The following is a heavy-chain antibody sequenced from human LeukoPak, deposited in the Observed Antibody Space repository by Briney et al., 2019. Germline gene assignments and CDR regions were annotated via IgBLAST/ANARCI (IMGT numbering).Heavy chain of an antibody. D-gene: IGHD4-17*01. CDR1: GFTFSVYG. CDR3: AKALRSLGTTATAGRYYYYMDV. CDR2: IRYDGSNK. V-gene: IGHV3-30*02. Sequence: PGGSLRLSCAASGFTFSVYGMHWVRQAPGKGLEWVAFIRYDGSNKYYADSVKGRFTISRDNSKNTLYLQMNSLRAEDTAVYYCAKALRSLGTTATAGRYYYYMDVWGKGTTVTVSS. J-gene: IGHJ6*03.